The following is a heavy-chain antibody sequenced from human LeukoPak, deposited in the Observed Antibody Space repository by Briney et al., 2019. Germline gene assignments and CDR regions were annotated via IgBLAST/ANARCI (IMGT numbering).Heavy chain of an antibody. Sequence: GGSLRLSCAASGFXFSSYAMHWVRQAPGKGLEWVAVISYDGSNKYYADSVKGRFTISRDNSKNTLYLQMNSLRAEDTAVYYCARDGGDPGPFDYWGQGTLVTVSS. D-gene: IGHD2-21*02. CDR3: ARDGGDPGPFDY. CDR1: GFXFSSYA. J-gene: IGHJ4*02. CDR2: ISYDGSNK. V-gene: IGHV3-30-3*01.